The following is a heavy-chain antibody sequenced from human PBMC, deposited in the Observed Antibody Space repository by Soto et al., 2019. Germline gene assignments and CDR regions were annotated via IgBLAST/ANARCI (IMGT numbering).Heavy chain of an antibody. D-gene: IGHD1-26*01. CDR2: IYYSGST. CDR3: ARRDGWAGYFDY. Sequence: QLQLQESGPGLVKPSETLSLTCTVSVGSISSSSYYWGWIRQPPGKGREWIGSIYYSGSTYYNPSLKSRVSLSVDTSKKRFSLRLSSWTAADAAVYYWARRDGWAGYFDYWGRGTLVTVSS. CDR1: VGSISSSSYY. J-gene: IGHJ4*02. V-gene: IGHV4-39*01.